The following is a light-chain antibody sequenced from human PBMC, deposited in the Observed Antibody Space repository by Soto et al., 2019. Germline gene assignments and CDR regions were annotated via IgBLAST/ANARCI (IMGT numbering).Light chain of an antibody. CDR2: EVS. Sequence: DIVLTQTPLSSPVTLGQPASISCRSSQSLVHSDGNTYLNWLQQRPGQPPRLLIYEVSNRFSGVTDRFSGSGAGTDFTLEISRVEAEDGGVYYCMQTTQFPLTFGGGTKVEIK. CDR1: QSLVHSDGNTY. V-gene: IGKV2-24*01. J-gene: IGKJ4*01. CDR3: MQTTQFPLT.